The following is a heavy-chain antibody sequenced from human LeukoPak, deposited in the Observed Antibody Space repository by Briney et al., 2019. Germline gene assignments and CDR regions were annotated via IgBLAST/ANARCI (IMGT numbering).Heavy chain of an antibody. CDR2: MNPNSGNT. CDR3: ARAFYYDSSGYYYHFDY. J-gene: IGHJ4*02. Sequence: ASVKVSCKASGYTFTSYDINWVRQATGQGLEWMGWMNPNSGNTGYAQKFQGRVTMTRNTSISTAYMELSSLRSEDTAVYDCARAFYYDSSGYYYHFDYWGQGTLVTVSS. D-gene: IGHD3-22*01. CDR1: GYTFTSYD. V-gene: IGHV1-8*01.